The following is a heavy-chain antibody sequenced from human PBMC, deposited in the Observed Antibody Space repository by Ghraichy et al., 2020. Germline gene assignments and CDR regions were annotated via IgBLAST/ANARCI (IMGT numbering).Heavy chain of an antibody. Sequence: GGSLRLSCAASGFTVSSNYMSWVRQAPGKGLEWVSVIYSGGSTYYAASVKRRFTIYRDNSKNTLYLQMNNLRAEDTAVYYCARDCSSTSCYSYYYYGMDVWGQGTTLPVSS. CDR3: ARDCSSTSCYSYYYYGMDV. V-gene: IGHV3-53*01. CDR2: IYSGGST. CDR1: GFTVSSNY. D-gene: IGHD2-2*02. J-gene: IGHJ6*02.